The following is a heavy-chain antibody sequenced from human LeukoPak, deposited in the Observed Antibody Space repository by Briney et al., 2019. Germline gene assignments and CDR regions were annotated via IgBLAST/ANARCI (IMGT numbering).Heavy chain of an antibody. D-gene: IGHD3-22*01. CDR2: INQDGSEK. CDR3: ASDLNSGYYDY. Sequence: GGSLRLSCAASGFSFSRFWMNWVRQAPGRGLEWVAHINQDGSEKNYADSVKGRFTISRDNAKNSLYLLMDSLRAEDTAVYYCASDLNSGYYDYWGQGTLGTVSS. J-gene: IGHJ4*02. V-gene: IGHV3-7*05. CDR1: GFSFSRFW.